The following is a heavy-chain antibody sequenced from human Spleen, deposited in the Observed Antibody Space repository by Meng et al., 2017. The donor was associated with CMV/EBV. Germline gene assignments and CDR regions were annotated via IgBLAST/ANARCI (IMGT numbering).Heavy chain of an antibody. J-gene: IGHJ4*02. D-gene: IGHD2-2*01. CDR3: ARNPGYCGSTNCYAQYFDY. Sequence: GESLKISCVASGFTLSTYAMSWVRQAPGKGLEWISSISNSYTYTDYADSIKGRFTISRDNAKNSLYLQMNSLRAEDTAVFYCARNPGYCGSTNCYAQYFDYWGQGTVVTVSS. CDR1: GFTLSTYA. CDR2: ISNSYTYT. V-gene: IGHV3-21*01.